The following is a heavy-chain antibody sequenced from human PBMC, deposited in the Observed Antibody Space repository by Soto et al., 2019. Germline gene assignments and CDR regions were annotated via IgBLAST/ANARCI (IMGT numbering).Heavy chain of an antibody. CDR3: ARDKGGGAVVPDY. Sequence: QVQLVESGGGVVQPGRSLRLSCAASGFTFSSYGIHWVRQAPGRGLEWVAVIWYDENNIYYADSVKGRFTISRDNSKNTLYLHMNSLRAEDTAIYYCARDKGGGAVVPDYWGQGTLVTVSS. V-gene: IGHV3-33*01. CDR1: GFTFSSYG. CDR2: IWYDENNI. D-gene: IGHD6-19*01. J-gene: IGHJ4*02.